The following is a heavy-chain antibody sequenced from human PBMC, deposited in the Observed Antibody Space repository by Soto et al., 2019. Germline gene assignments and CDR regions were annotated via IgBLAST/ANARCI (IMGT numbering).Heavy chain of an antibody. CDR3: ARSPGIQLWYGFHAFDI. Sequence: PGESLKISCKGSGYSFTSYWIGWVRQMPGKGLEWMGILYPGDSDTRYSPSFQGQVAISADKSISTAYLQWSSLKASDTAMYYCARSPGIQLWYGFHAFDIWGQGTMVTVSS. D-gene: IGHD5-18*01. J-gene: IGHJ3*02. CDR1: GYSFTSYW. CDR2: LYPGDSDT. V-gene: IGHV5-51*01.